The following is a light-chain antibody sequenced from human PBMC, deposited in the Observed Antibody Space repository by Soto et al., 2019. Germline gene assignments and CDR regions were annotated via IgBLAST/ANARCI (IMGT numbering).Light chain of an antibody. CDR3: QQYNDWPLT. CDR2: GAF. Sequence: EILMTQSPVTLSVSPGERATLSCRASQSVSSNLAWYQQKPGQAPSLLIYGAFTRATGIPARFSGTGSGTESTLTISSLQSEYFALYYRQQYNDWPLTFGQGTKVEI. J-gene: IGKJ1*01. CDR1: QSVSSN. V-gene: IGKV3-15*01.